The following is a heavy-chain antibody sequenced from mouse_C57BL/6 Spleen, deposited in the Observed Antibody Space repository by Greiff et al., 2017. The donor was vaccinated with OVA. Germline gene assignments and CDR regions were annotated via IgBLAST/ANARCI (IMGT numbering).Heavy chain of an antibody. Sequence: EVKLMESGPGLVKPSQSLSLTCSVTGYSIPSGYYWNWIRQFPGNKLEWMGYISYDGSNNYNPSLKNRISITRYTSKNQFFLKLNSVTTEDTATYYCASLTGGEGYWGQGTTLTVSS. J-gene: IGHJ2*01. CDR2: ISYDGSN. CDR3: ASLTGGEGY. D-gene: IGHD4-1*01. V-gene: IGHV3-6*01. CDR1: GYSIPSGYY.